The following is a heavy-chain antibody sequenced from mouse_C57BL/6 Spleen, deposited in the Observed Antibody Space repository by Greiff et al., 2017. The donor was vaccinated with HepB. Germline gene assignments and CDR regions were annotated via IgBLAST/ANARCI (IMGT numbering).Heavy chain of an antibody. D-gene: IGHD1-1*01. V-gene: IGHV5-16*01. J-gene: IGHJ1*03. CDR3: ARVYGSSYGYFDV. CDR1: GFTFSDYY. Sequence: EVHLVESEGGLVQPGSSMKLSCTASGFTFSDYYMAWVRQVPEKGLEWVANINYDGSSTYYLDSLKSRFIISRDNAKNILYLQMSSLKSEDTATYYCARVYGSSYGYFDVWGTGTTVTVSS. CDR2: INYDGSST.